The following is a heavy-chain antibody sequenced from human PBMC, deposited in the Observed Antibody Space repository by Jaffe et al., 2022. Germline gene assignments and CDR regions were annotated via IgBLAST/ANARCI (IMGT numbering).Heavy chain of an antibody. V-gene: IGHV3-43D*04. J-gene: IGHJ1*01. CDR3: AKDRAYLEGPNAEYFQH. Sequence: EVQLVESGGVVVQPGGSLRLSCAASGFTFDDYAMHWVRQAPGKGLEWVSLISWDGGSTYYADSVKGRFTISRDNSKNSLYLQMNSLRAEDTALYYCAKDRAYLEGPNAEYFQHWGQGTLVTVSS. D-gene: IGHD1-26*01. CDR2: ISWDGGST. CDR1: GFTFDDYA.